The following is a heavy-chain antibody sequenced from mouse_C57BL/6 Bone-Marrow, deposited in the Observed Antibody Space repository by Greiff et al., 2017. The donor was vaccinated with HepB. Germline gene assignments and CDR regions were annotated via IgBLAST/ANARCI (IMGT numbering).Heavy chain of an antibody. V-gene: IGHV14-4*01. CDR1: GFNIKDDY. CDR2: IDPENGDT. CDR3: TTLGTGTWGDAY. J-gene: IGHJ3*01. Sequence: EVQLQESGAELVRPGASVKLSCTASGFNIKDDYMHWVKQRPEQGLEWIGWIDPENGDTENASKFQGKATITADTSSNTAYLHLSSLTSEDTAVYYCTTLGTGTWGDAYWGQGTLVTVSA. D-gene: IGHD4-1*01.